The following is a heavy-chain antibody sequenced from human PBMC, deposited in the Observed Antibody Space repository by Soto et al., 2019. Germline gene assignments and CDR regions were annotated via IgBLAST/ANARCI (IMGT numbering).Heavy chain of an antibody. CDR1: GGSIRGYY. Sequence: SETLSLTCIGSGGSIRGYYWSWIRQPPGKGLEWIGYMYYSGSNSGSTKYNPSLKSRVTISIDTSKNQFSLKLTSVTAADTAVYYCARGRGSYNWNDVGYWGQGTLVTVSS. J-gene: IGHJ4*02. CDR3: ARGRGSYNWNDVGY. V-gene: IGHV4-59*01. CDR2: MYYSGSNSGST. D-gene: IGHD1-1*01.